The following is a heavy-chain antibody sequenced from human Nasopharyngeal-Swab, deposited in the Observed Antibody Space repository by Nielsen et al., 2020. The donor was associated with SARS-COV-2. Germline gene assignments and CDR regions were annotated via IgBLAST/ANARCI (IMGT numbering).Heavy chain of an antibody. J-gene: IGHJ6*02. V-gene: IGHV3-9*01. Sequence: WIRQPPGKGLEWVPGISWNSGSIGYADSVKGRFTISRDNAKNSLYLQMNSLRAEDTALYYCAGGDYGAYGMDVWGQGTTVTVSS. D-gene: IGHD4-17*01. CDR3: AGGDYGAYGMDV. CDR2: ISWNSGSI.